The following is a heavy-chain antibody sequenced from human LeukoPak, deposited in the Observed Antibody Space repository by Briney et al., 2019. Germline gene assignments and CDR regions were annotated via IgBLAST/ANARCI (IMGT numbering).Heavy chain of an antibody. CDR3: ARGIMITMIVVVTGGGTNYVDY. CDR1: GGSFSGYY. Sequence: SETLSLTCAVYGGSFSGYYSSWIRQPPGKGLEWIGEINHSGSTNYNPSLKSRVTISVDTSKNQFSLKLSSVTAADTAVYYCARGIMITMIVVVTGGGTNYVDYWGQGTLVTVSS. V-gene: IGHV4-34*01. CDR2: INHSGST. J-gene: IGHJ4*02. D-gene: IGHD3-22*01.